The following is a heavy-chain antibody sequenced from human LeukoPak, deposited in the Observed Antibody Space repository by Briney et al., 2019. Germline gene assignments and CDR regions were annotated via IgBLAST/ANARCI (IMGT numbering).Heavy chain of an antibody. Sequence: PSETLSLTCAVYGGSFSGYYWSWIRQPPGKGLEWIGEINHSGSTNYNPSLKSRVTISVDTSKNQFSLKLSSVTAADTAVYYCARGKNYYGCKLSYGMDVWGQGTTVTVSS. CDR2: INHSGST. V-gene: IGHV4-34*01. CDR1: GGSFSGYY. D-gene: IGHD3-10*01. CDR3: ARGKNYYGCKLSYGMDV. J-gene: IGHJ6*02.